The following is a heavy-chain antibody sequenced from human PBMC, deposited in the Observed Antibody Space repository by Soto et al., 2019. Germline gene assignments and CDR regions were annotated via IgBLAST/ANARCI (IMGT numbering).Heavy chain of an antibody. D-gene: IGHD3-10*02. V-gene: IGHV3-23*01. CDR3: AKRITMVGYYYGLDV. Sequence: PGGSLRLSCAASGFTFSSYAMGWVRQAPGKGLEWVSGIGVSGSNTHFADSVKGRFTISRDDSKNTLYLQMNSLRAEDTAVYYCAKRITMVGYYYGLDVWGQGTTVTVSS. CDR2: IGVSGSNT. CDR1: GFTFSSYA. J-gene: IGHJ6*02.